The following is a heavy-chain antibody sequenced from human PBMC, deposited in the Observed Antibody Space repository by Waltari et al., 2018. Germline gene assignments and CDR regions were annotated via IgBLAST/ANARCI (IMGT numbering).Heavy chain of an antibody. Sequence: QVQLQESGPGLVKPSETLSLTCTVSGGSISSYYWSWIRQPAGKGLEWLGRIYTSGSTNYNPSPRRRGTMSVETPKNKFSLKLGSVTAADTAVYYCARGPRGYIVVNWGQGTLVTVSS. J-gene: IGHJ4*02. CDR1: GGSISSYY. CDR2: IYTSGST. V-gene: IGHV4-4*07. CDR3: ARGPRGYIVVN. D-gene: IGHD2-2*01.